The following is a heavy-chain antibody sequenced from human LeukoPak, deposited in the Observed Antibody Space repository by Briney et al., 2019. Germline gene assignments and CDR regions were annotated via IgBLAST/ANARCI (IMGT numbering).Heavy chain of an antibody. V-gene: IGHV3-33*01. CDR1: GFTFSSYG. CDR3: ARDKGKCYLDY. CDR2: IWYDGSNK. Sequence: PGGSLRLSCAASGFTFSSYGMHWVRQAPGEGLEWVAVIWYDGSNKYYAESVKGRFTISRDNSKNTLYLQMNSLGAEDTAVYYCARDKGKCYLDYWGQGTLVTVSS. D-gene: IGHD4-23*01. J-gene: IGHJ4*02.